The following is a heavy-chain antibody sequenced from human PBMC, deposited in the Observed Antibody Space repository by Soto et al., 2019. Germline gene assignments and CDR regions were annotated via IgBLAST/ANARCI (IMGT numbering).Heavy chain of an antibody. CDR1: GYTFTSFG. CDR2: ISGYNGNT. CDR3: GRGGVANSDFYYFDY. D-gene: IGHD2-15*01. J-gene: IGHJ4*02. Sequence: GASVKVSCKASGYTFTSFGISWVRQAPGQGLEWMGWISGYNGNTNYAQKLQGRVTMTTDTSTNTAYMELRSLRSDDTVVYYCGRGGVANSDFYYFDYWGQGTLVTVSS. V-gene: IGHV1-18*01.